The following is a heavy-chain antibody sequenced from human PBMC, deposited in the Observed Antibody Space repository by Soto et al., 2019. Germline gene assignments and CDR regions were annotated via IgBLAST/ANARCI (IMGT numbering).Heavy chain of an antibody. J-gene: IGHJ4*02. D-gene: IGHD1-26*01. Sequence: GGSLRLSCAASGFTFSSNWMHWVRQAPGKGLVWVSRINSDGTTTNYADSVKGRFTISRDNAKNTLYLQMNSLRAEDTAVYYCTSTAIGYYHAHWGQGTLVTVSS. CDR1: GFTFSSNW. CDR3: TSTAIGYYHAH. CDR2: INSDGTTT. V-gene: IGHV3-74*01.